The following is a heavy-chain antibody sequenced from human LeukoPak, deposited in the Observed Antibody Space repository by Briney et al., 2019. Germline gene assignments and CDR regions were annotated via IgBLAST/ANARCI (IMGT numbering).Heavy chain of an antibody. D-gene: IGHD3-3*01. V-gene: IGHV3-21*04. CDR2: ISSSSSYI. Sequence: GGSLRLSCAASGFTFSSHSMNWVRQAPGKGLEWVSSISSSSSYIYYADSVKGRFTISRDNAKNSLYLQMNSLRAEDTAVYYCARAGASGYPVYYYYYMDVWGKGTTVTVSS. CDR3: ARAGASGYPVYYYYYMDV. CDR1: GFTFSSHS. J-gene: IGHJ6*03.